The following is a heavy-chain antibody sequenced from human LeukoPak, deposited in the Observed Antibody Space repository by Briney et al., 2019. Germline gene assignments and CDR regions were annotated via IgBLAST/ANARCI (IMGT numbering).Heavy chain of an antibody. V-gene: IGHV4-59*08. CDR3: ARQGDYDFWSGYLFDY. D-gene: IGHD3-3*01. CDR2: IYYSGST. CDR1: GGSISSYY. J-gene: IGHJ4*02. Sequence: PSETLSLTCTVSGGSISSYYWSWIRQPPGKGLEWIGYIYYSGSTNYNPSLKSRVTISADTSENQFSLKLSSVTAADTAVYYCARQGDYDFWSGYLFDYWGQGTLVTVSS.